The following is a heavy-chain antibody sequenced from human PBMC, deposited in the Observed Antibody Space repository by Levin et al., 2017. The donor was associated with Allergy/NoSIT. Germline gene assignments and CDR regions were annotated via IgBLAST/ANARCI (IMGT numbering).Heavy chain of an antibody. J-gene: IGHJ4*02. D-gene: IGHD5-24*01. CDR3: AHYLEMSDFDN. CDR1: GFSLTTSGVG. Sequence: KLSGPTLVKPTQTLTLTCTFSGFSLTTSGVGVGWIRQPPGKALEWLALIYWNEIRRYNTSLKTRLTITKDTSNNQVVLTMTNMDPVDTATYYCAHYLEMSDFDNWGQGILVTVSS. CDR2: IYWNEIR. V-gene: IGHV2-5*01.